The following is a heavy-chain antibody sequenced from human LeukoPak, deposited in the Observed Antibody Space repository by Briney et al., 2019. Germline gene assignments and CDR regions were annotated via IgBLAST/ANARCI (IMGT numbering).Heavy chain of an antibody. D-gene: IGHD6-6*01. J-gene: IGHJ4*02. CDR2: IYYTGNT. CDR1: GDSTSSSRSSAYY. Sequence: SETLSLTCTVSGDSTSSSRSSAYYWGWIRQPPGEGLEWIATIYYTGNTYYNPSLMSRVTISVDTSKNQFSLELTSVTAADTAVYFCTRLMDHMTARRAFDYWGQGTRVIVSS. CDR3: TRLMDHMTARRAFDY. V-gene: IGHV4-39*01.